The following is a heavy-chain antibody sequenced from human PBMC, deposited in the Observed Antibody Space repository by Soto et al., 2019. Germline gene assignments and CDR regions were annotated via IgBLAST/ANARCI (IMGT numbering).Heavy chain of an antibody. Sequence: PSETLSLTCAVYGGSFSGYYWSWIRQPPGKGLEWIGEINHSGSTNYNPSLKSRVTISVDTSKNQFSLKLSSVTAADTAVYYCARVQWLVHAYYYYGMDVWGQGTRVTVSS. CDR3: ARVQWLVHAYYYYGMDV. CDR1: GGSFSGYY. V-gene: IGHV4-34*01. CDR2: INHSGST. D-gene: IGHD6-19*01. J-gene: IGHJ6*02.